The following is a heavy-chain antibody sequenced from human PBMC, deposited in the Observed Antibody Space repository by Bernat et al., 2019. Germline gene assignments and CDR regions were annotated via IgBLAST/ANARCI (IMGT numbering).Heavy chain of an antibody. CDR2: IHYSGST. CDR1: GGSISSYY. Sequence: QVQLQESGPGLVKPSETLSLTCTVSGGSISSYYWSWIRQPPGKGLEWIGYIHYSGSTNYNPSLKSRVTISVDTAKNQFSLKLSSVTAADTAVYYCAGGLRTDACGSWGQETMVTVSS. D-gene: IGHD4-17*01. J-gene: IGHJ3*02. CDR3: AGGLRTDACGS. V-gene: IGHV4-59*01.